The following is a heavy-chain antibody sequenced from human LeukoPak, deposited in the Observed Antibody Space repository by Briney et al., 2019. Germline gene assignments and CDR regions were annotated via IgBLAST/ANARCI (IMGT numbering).Heavy chain of an antibody. CDR3: ARGGIAVAIDI. J-gene: IGHJ3*02. V-gene: IGHV4-31*11. CDR2: IYYSGST. D-gene: IGHD6-19*01. CDR1: GGSISSGGYY. Sequence: KTSETLSLTCAVSGGSISSGGYYWSWIRQHPGKGLEWIGYIYYSGSTYYNPSLKSRVTISVDTSKNQFSLKLSSVTAADTAVYYCARGGIAVAIDIWGQGTMVTVSS.